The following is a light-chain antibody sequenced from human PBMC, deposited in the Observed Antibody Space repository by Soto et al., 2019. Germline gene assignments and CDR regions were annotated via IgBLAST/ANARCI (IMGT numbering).Light chain of an antibody. CDR3: QQSYSTPPG. V-gene: IGKV1-39*01. Sequence: DIQMTQSPSSLSASVGDRVTITCRASQSISSYLNWYQQKPGKAPKLLIYAASSLQCGVPSRFSGSGSGTDFTLTISSLQPEDFATYYCQQSYSTPPGFGQGTKVEIK. CDR1: QSISSY. J-gene: IGKJ1*01. CDR2: AAS.